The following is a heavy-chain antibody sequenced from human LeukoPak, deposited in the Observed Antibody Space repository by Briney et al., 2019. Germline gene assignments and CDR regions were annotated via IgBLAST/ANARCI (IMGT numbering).Heavy chain of an antibody. CDR3: AKDRHDYSNYWFDP. Sequence: PGGSLRLSCAASGFTFSRYEMNWVRQAPGKGLEWVSYISRSGDTIYFADSVKGRFTISRDNAKNSLYLQMSSLRAEDTAEYYCAKDRHDYSNYWFDPWGQGTLVTVSS. CDR1: GFTFSRYE. J-gene: IGHJ5*02. CDR2: ISRSGDTI. V-gene: IGHV3-48*03. D-gene: IGHD4-11*01.